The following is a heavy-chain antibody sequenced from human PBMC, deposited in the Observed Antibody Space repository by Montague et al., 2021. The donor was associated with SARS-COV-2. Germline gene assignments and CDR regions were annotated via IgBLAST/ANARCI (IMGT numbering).Heavy chain of an antibody. V-gene: IGHV2-5*02. CDR3: AHRRGLLLSDAFDI. J-gene: IGHJ3*02. CDR1: GFSLSTSGVG. D-gene: IGHD1-26*01. Sequence: PALVKPTQTLTLTCTFSGFSLSTSGVGVGWIRQPPGKALELLALIYWDDDKRYSPSLKSRLTITKDTSKNQVVLTMTNMDPVDTATYYCAHRRGLLLSDAFDIWGQGTMVTVSS. CDR2: IYWDDDK.